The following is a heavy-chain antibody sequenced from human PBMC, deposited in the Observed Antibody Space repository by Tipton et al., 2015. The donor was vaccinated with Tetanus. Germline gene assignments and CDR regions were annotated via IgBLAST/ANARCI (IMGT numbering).Heavy chain of an antibody. V-gene: IGHV4-31*03. CDR3: ARGSRFWFDN. J-gene: IGHJ4*02. Sequence: LRLSYTVSGDSITTGGSYWSWIRQHPGKGLEWIGYILYTGSTYHNPSLKSRLTISVDTSKNQFSLNLTSVTAADTAVYYCARGSRFWFDNWGQGTLVPVSS. CDR2: ILYTGST. CDR1: GDSITTGGSY.